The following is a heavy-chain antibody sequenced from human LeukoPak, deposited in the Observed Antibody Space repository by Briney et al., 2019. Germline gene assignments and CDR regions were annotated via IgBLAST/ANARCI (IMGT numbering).Heavy chain of an antibody. Sequence: SETLSLTCTVSGGSISSYYWSWIRQPPGKGLEWIGYIYYSGSTKYNPSLKSRVTISVDTSKNQFSLRLSSVTAADTAVYYCALLSTAFDYWGQGTLVTVSS. CDR1: GGSISSYY. CDR2: IYYSGST. V-gene: IGHV4-59*01. CDR3: ALLSTAFDY. D-gene: IGHD2-15*01. J-gene: IGHJ4*02.